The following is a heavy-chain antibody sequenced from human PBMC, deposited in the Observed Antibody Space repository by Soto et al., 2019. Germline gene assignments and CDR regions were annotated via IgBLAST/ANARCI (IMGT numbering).Heavy chain of an antibody. Sequence: PGESLKISCKGSGYNFTNYWIGWVRQMPGKGLESMGIIYPGDSDTRYSPSFQGQDTISADKSISTAYLQWSSLKASDTAMYYCAGGGVRGVVTRTRDYYGMDVWGQGTTGTVSS. V-gene: IGHV5-51*01. CDR1: GYNFTNYW. D-gene: IGHD3-10*01. CDR3: AGGGVRGVVTRTRDYYGMDV. CDR2: IYPGDSDT. J-gene: IGHJ6*02.